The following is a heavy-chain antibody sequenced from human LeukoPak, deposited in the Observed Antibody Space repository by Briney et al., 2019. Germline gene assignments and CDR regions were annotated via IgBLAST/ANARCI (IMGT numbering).Heavy chain of an antibody. CDR1: GFTFSGSA. J-gene: IGHJ4*02. CDR3: ASNSGYLPTLHDY. CDR2: IRSKANSYAT. Sequence: PGGSLRLSCAASGFTFSGSAMHWVRQASGKGLEWVGRIRSKANSYATAYAASVKGRFTISRDNSKNTLYLLMNSLRVEDTALYYCASNSGYLPTLHDYWGQGTLVTVSS. V-gene: IGHV3-73*01. D-gene: IGHD5-12*01.